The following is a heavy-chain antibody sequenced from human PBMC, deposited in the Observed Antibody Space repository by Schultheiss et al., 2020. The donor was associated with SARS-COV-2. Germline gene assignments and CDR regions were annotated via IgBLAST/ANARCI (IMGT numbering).Heavy chain of an antibody. CDR2: INSDGIRT. CDR1: GFTFSSYW. V-gene: IGHV3-74*01. D-gene: IGHD3-10*01. J-gene: IGHJ4*02. CDR3: TRGLLVKYYYGSGSL. Sequence: GGSLRLSCAASGFTFSSYWMHWVRQAPGKGLVWVSRINSDGIRTDYADSVKGRFTISRDNAKNTLYLQMNTLRAEDTAVYYCTRGLLVKYYYGSGSLWGQGTLVTVSS.